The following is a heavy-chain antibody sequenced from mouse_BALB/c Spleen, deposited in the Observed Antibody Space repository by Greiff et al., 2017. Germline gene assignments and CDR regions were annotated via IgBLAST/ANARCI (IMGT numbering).Heavy chain of an antibody. Sequence: EVMLVESGGGLVQPGGSLRLSCAPSGFTFTDYYMSWVRQPPGKALEWLGFIRNKANGYTTEYSASVKGRFTISRDNSQSILYLQMNTLRAEDSATYYCARVRGGSSSWFAYWGQGTLVTVSA. CDR1: GFTFTDYY. CDR2: IRNKANGYTT. D-gene: IGHD1-1*01. V-gene: IGHV7-3*02. CDR3: ARVRGGSSSWFAY. J-gene: IGHJ3*01.